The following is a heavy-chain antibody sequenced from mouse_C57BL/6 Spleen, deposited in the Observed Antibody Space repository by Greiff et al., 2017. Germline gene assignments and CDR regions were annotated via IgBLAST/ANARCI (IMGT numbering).Heavy chain of an antibody. CDR3: ASFYFDY. CDR2: ISSGSSTI. V-gene: IGHV5-17*01. J-gene: IGHJ2*01. CDR1: GFTFSDYG. Sequence: DVQLVESGGGLVKPGGSLKLSCAASGFTFSDYGMHWVRQAPEKGLEWVAYISSGSSTIYYADTVKGRFTISRDNAKNTLFLQMTSLRSADTALYYCASFYFDYWGQGTTLTVSS.